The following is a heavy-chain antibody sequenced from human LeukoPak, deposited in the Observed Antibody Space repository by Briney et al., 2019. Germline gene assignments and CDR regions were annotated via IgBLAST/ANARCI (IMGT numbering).Heavy chain of an antibody. CDR2: MNPNSGNT. J-gene: IGHJ3*02. Sequence: ASVKVSCKASGYTFTSCDINWVRQATGQGLEWMGWMNPNSGNTGYAQKFQGRVTMTRNTSISTAYMELSSLRSEDTAVYYCARARWQSYYYDSRAFDIWGQGTMVTVSS. V-gene: IGHV1-8*01. CDR3: ARARWQSYYYDSRAFDI. CDR1: GYTFTSCD. D-gene: IGHD3-22*01.